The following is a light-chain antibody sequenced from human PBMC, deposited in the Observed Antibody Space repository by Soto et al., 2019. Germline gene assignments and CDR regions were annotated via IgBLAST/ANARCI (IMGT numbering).Light chain of an antibody. J-gene: IGKJ4*01. CDR1: QDSSNY. CDR2: DAS. CDR3: QQYDNIPLT. Sequence: DIQITQSPSCLSASVGDRVTITCQTSQDSSNYLNWYQQKPGKAPKLLIYDASNLETGVPSRFSGSGSGTDFTFTISSLQPEDIATYYCQQYDNIPLTFGGGTKVDIK. V-gene: IGKV1-33*01.